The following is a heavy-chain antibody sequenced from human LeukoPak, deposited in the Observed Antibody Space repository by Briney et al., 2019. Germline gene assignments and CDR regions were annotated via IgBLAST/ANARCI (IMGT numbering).Heavy chain of an antibody. V-gene: IGHV1-8*01. CDR1: GYTFTSYD. D-gene: IGHD2-15*01. CDR3: ARISSIVAATRHVVRGLDY. CDR2: MNPNSGNT. Sequence: ASVKVSCKASGYTFTSYDINWVRQATGQGLEWMGWMNPNSGNTGYAQKFQGRVTMTRNTSISTAYVELSSLRSEDTAVYYCARISSIVAATRHVVRGLDYWGQGTLVTVSS. J-gene: IGHJ4*02.